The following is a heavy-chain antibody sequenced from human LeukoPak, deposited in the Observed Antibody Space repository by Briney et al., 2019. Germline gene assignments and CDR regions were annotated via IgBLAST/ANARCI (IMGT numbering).Heavy chain of an antibody. D-gene: IGHD3-22*01. CDR3: ARDRHYYDSSGYRSRYFDY. V-gene: IGHV3-48*03. CDR2: ISSSGSTI. J-gene: IGHJ4*02. CDR1: GFTFISYE. Sequence: GSLSLSCAASGFTFISYEMNWVRQAPGKGLEWVSYISSSGSTIYYADSVKGRFTISRDNAKNSLYLQMNSLRAEDTAVYYCARDRHYYDSSGYRSRYFDYWDQGTLVTVSS.